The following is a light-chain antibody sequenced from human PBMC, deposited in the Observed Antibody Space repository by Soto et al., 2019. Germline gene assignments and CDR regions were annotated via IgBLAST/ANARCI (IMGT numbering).Light chain of an antibody. CDR2: DDD. J-gene: IGLJ3*02. CDR1: NIGNKS. V-gene: IGLV3-21*02. CDR3: QVWNSSSDPWV. Sequence: SYELTQPPSVSVAPGQTAMITCGGNNIGNKSVHWYHQRPGQAPVLVVYDDDDRPSGIPERFSGSNSGNTATLTISRVEAGDEADYYCQVWNSSSDPWVFGGGTKVTVL.